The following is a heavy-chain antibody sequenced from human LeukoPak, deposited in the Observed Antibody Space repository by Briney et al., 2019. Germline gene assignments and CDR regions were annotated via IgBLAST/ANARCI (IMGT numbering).Heavy chain of an antibody. CDR1: GYTFTGYY. J-gene: IGHJ4*02. V-gene: IGHV1-2*02. D-gene: IGHD3-22*01. Sequence: GASVKVSCKASGYTFTGYYMHWVRQAPGQGLEWMGWINPNSGGTDYAQKFQGRVTMTRDTSISTAYMELSRLRSDDTAVYYCARYARTYYYDSSGYYLTYFDYWGQGTLVTVSS. CDR2: INPNSGGT. CDR3: ARYARTYYYDSSGYYLTYFDY.